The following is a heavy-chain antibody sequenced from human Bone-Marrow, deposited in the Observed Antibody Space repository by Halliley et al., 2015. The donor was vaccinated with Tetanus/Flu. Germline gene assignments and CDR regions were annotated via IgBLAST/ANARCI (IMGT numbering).Heavy chain of an antibody. V-gene: IGHV4-31*03. CDR3: ARRQGDWGWYFDL. Sequence: TLSLTCTVSGVSISSSAGHYWSWIRQTPGKGLEWMGYIFYTVPCYNPSLKSRLTMSGDTAKNQFSLRLTSVTSADTAVYYCARRQGDWGWYFDLWGRGTLVTVSS. CDR2: IFYTVP. J-gene: IGHJ2*01. CDR1: GVSISSSAGHY. D-gene: IGHD7-27*01.